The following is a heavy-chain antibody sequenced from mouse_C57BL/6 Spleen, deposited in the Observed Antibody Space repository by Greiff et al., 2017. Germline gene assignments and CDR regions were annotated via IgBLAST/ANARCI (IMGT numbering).Heavy chain of an antibody. CDR1: GYTFTSYW. CDR2: IDPSDSYT. J-gene: IGHJ2*01. CDR3: ARGWINLLLDY. V-gene: IGHV1-69*01. Sequence: QVQLQQPGAELVMPGASVKLSCKASGYTFTSYWMHWVKQRPGQGLEWIGEIDPSDSYTNYNQKFKGKSTLTVDKSSSTAYMQLSSLTSEDSAVYYCARGWINLLLDYWGQGTTLTVSS. D-gene: IGHD1-1*01.